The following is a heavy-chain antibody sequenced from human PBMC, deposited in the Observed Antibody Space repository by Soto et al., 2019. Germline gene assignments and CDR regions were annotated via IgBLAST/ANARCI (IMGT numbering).Heavy chain of an antibody. J-gene: IGHJ6*02. Sequence: QVQLVESGGGVVQPGRSLRLSCAASGFTFSSFGMHWVRQAPGKGLEWVAVIWYDGSNKYYADSVKGRFTISRDNSKNTLYLQMNSMRAEETAVYYCARAQFRSEGMDVWGQGTTVTVSS. CDR2: IWYDGSNK. CDR1: GFTFSSFG. V-gene: IGHV3-33*01. CDR3: ARAQFRSEGMDV.